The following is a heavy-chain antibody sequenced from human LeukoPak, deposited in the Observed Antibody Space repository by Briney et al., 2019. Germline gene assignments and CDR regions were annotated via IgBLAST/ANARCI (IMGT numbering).Heavy chain of an antibody. CDR1: GGSISSGFYY. CDR2: IYTSGST. D-gene: IGHD3-10*01. J-gene: IGHJ2*01. Sequence: SQTLSLTCTVSGGSISSGFYYWSRIRQPAGKGLEWIGRIYTSGSTNYNPSLKSRVSTSVDTSKNQFSLKLSSVTAADTAVYYCARGKYYYGSGTYYTRSYDWYFDLWGRGTLVTVSS. V-gene: IGHV4-61*02. CDR3: ARGKYYYGSGTYYTRSYDWYFDL.